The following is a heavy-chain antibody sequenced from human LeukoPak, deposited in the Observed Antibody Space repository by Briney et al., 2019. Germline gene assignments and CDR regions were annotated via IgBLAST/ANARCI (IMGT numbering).Heavy chain of an antibody. CDR1: GYTFTNYD. CDR2: MNPNSGST. D-gene: IGHD1-14*01. V-gene: IGHV1-8*01. CDR3: ARDARTGAFDI. Sequence: ASVKVSCKASGYTFTNYDFNWMRQATGQGLEWMGWMNPNSGSTGYAQKFQGRVTMTRDTSTSTVYMELSSLRSDDTAVYYCARDARTGAFDIWGQGTMVTVSS. J-gene: IGHJ3*02.